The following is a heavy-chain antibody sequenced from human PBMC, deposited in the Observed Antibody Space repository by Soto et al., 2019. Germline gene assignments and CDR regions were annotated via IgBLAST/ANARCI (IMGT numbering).Heavy chain of an antibody. Sequence: EVQLVESGGGLVQPGGSLRLSCAASGFTFSSYAMHWVRQAPGKGLEYVSAISSNGGSTYYANSVKGRFTISRDNSKNTLYLQMGSLRAEDMAVYYCARGRAAVAGRYYFDYWGQGTLVTVSS. CDR3: ARGRAAVAGRYYFDY. V-gene: IGHV3-64*01. CDR2: ISSNGGST. J-gene: IGHJ4*02. CDR1: GFTFSSYA. D-gene: IGHD6-19*01.